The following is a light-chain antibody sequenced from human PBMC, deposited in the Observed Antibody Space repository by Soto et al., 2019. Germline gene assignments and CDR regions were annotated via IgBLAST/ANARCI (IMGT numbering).Light chain of an antibody. Sequence: QSALTQPASVSGSPGQSITISCTGASSDVGAYNYVSWYQQHPGKAPKLMIYGVTDRPSGVSNRFSGSNSGNTASLTISGLQAEDEADYYCSSYTSSTTQVFGGGTKLTVL. CDR3: SSYTSSTTQV. CDR2: GVT. V-gene: IGLV2-14*01. J-gene: IGLJ3*02. CDR1: SSDVGAYNY.